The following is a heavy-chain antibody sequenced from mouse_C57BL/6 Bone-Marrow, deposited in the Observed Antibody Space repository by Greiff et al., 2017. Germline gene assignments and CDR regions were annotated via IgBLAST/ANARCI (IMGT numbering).Heavy chain of an antibody. J-gene: IGHJ4*01. V-gene: IGHV5-6*01. D-gene: IGHD1-1*01. CDR2: ISSGGSYT. CDR1: GFTFSSYG. Sequence: EVQRVESGGDLVKPGGSLKLSCAASGFTFSSYGMSWVRQTPDKRLEWVATISSGGSYTYYPDSVKGRFTISSGNAKNTLYLQMSSLKSDDTAMYYCARRSYGTLCDMDYWGQGTSVTVSS. CDR3: ARRSYGTLCDMDY.